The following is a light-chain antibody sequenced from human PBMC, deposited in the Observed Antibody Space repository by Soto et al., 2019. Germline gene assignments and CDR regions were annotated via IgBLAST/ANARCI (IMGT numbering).Light chain of an antibody. V-gene: IGLV1-40*01. Sequence: QSVLTQPPSVSGAPGQRVTISCTGSSSNIGAGYDVHWYQQLPGTAPKLLIYGNSNRPSGVPDRFSGSKSGTSASLAITGLRAEDDADYYCQYYDSSLSGWVFGGGTKLTVL. CDR1: SSNIGAGYD. CDR2: GNS. CDR3: QYYDSSLSGWV. J-gene: IGLJ3*02.